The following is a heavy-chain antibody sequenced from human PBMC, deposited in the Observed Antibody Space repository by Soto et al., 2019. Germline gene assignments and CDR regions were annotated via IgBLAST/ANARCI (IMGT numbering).Heavy chain of an antibody. CDR1: GGSISSGGYS. Sequence: PSETLSLTCAVSGGSISSGGYSWSWIRQPPGKGLEWIGYIYHSGSTYYNPSLKSRVTISVDRSKNQFSLKLSPVTAADTAVYYCARGAYCSGGSCYWFDPWGHGTLVTVSS. V-gene: IGHV4-30-2*01. CDR3: ARGAYCSGGSCYWFDP. CDR2: IYHSGST. D-gene: IGHD2-15*01. J-gene: IGHJ5*02.